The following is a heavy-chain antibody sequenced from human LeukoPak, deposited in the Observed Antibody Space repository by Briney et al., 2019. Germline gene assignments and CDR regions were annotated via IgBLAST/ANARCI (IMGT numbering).Heavy chain of an antibody. CDR3: ARENYDFWSGYYPYYYYYYMDV. D-gene: IGHD3-3*01. Sequence: SETLSLTCTVSGGSISSSSYYWGWIRQPPGKGLEWIGSIYYSGSTYYNPSLKSRVTISVDTSKNQFSLKLSSVTAADTAVYYCARENYDFWSGYYPYYYYYYMDVWGKGTTVTVSS. J-gene: IGHJ6*03. CDR1: GGSISSSSYY. CDR2: IYYSGST. V-gene: IGHV4-39*07.